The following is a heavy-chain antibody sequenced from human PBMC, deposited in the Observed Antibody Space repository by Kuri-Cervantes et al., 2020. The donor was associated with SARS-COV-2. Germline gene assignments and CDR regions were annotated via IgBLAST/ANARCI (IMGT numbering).Heavy chain of an antibody. CDR1: GFAVSSNY. CDR3: ARQVTPYSYYYGMDV. Sequence: GESLKISCAASGFAVSSNYMSWVRQAPGKGLEWVSVIYSGGSTYYADSVKGRFTISRDNSKNTLYLQMSSLRAEDTAVYYCARQVTPYSYYYGMDVWGQGTTVTVSS. D-gene: IGHD4-23*01. CDR2: IYSGGST. J-gene: IGHJ6*02. V-gene: IGHV3-53*01.